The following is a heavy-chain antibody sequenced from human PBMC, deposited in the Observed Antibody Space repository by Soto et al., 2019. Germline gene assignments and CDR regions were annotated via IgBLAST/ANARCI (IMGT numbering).Heavy chain of an antibody. CDR3: ARAASQTVRVPLLGTNWFDP. CDR2: IIPILGIA. Sequence: QVQLVQSGAEVKKPGSSVKVSCKASGGTFSSYTISWVRQAPGQGLEWMGRIIPILGIANYAQKFQGRVTITADKASSTAYTELSSLGSEDTAGYYCARAASQTVRVPLLGTNWFDPWGQGTLVTVSS. CDR1: GGTFSSYT. J-gene: IGHJ5*02. V-gene: IGHV1-69*02. D-gene: IGHD4-17*01.